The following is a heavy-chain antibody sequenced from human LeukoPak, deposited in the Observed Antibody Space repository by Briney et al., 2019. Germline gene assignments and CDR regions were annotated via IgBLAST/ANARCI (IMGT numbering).Heavy chain of an antibody. J-gene: IGHJ4*02. V-gene: IGHV4-39*07. CDR1: GGSVSTSDYY. CDR2: VFYTGKA. CDR3: ARVFDS. Sequence: PSETLSLTCTVSGGSVSTSDYYWGWIRQSPVKGLEWIGDVFYTGKANYNPSLRGRATISIDTSKNQFSLKLTYVTAADSAVYYCARVFDSWGQGTLVTASS.